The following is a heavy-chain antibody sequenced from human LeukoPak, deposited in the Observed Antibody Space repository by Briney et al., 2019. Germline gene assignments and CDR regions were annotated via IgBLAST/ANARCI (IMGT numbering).Heavy chain of an antibody. J-gene: IGHJ4*02. CDR1: GYSISSGYY. V-gene: IGHV4-38-2*02. D-gene: IGHD6-19*01. CDR3: ARPNGPSSGWSPVDY. Sequence: SETLSLTCTVSGYSISSGYYWGWIRQPPGKGLEWIGSFYHSGSTYYNPSLKSRVTISVDTSKNQFSLKLSSVTAADTAVYYCARPNGPSSGWSPVDYWGQGTLVTVSS. CDR2: FYHSGST.